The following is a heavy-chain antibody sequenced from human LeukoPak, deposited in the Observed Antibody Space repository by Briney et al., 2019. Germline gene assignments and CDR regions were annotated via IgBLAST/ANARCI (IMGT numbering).Heavy chain of an antibody. CDR1: GFTFRSYG. J-gene: IGHJ4*02. Sequence: GGSLRLSCAASGFTFRSYGMHWVRQAPGKGLEWVSYISSSGSTIYYADSVKGRFTISRDNAKNSLYLQMNSLRADDTAVYYCARDMDSGPDFFDYWGRGTLVTVSS. D-gene: IGHD1-26*01. CDR2: ISSSGSTI. V-gene: IGHV3-48*04. CDR3: ARDMDSGPDFFDY.